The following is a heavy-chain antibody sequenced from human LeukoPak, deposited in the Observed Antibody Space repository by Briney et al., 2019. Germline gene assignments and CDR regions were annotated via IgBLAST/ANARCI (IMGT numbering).Heavy chain of an antibody. CDR2: ISAYNGNT. V-gene: IGHV1-18*01. CDR3: ASSRRLVGANDNWFDP. D-gene: IGHD1-26*01. J-gene: IGHJ5*02. Sequence: ASVKVSCKASGYTFTCYGISWVRQAPGQGLEWMGWISAYNGNTNYAQKLQGRVTMTTDTSTSTAYMELRSLRSDDTAVYYCASSRRLVGANDNWFDPWGQGTLVTVSS. CDR1: GYTFTCYG.